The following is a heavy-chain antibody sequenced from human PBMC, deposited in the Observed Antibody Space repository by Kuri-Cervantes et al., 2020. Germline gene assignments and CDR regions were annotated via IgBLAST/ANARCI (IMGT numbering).Heavy chain of an antibody. Sequence: SVKVSCKASGGTFSSYAISWVRQAPGQGLEWMGGIIPPFGAANYAQKFQGRVTITTDESTSTAYMELSSLRSEDTAVYYCARSNRLVSLRVYNYYMDVWGKGTTVTVSS. V-gene: IGHV1-69*05. CDR1: GGTFSSYA. D-gene: IGHD3-9*01. CDR3: ARSNRLVSLRVYNYYMDV. J-gene: IGHJ6*03. CDR2: IIPPFGAA.